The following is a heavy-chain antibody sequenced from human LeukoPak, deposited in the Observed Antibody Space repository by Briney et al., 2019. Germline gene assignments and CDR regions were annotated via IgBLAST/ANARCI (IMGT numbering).Heavy chain of an antibody. V-gene: IGHV1-69*01. J-gene: IGHJ4*02. CDR1: GGTFSSYA. CDR3: ARDPSISPSHYFDY. Sequence: SVKVSCKASGGTFSSYAISWVRQAPGQGLEWMGGIIPIFGTANYAQKFQGRVTITADESTSTAYMELSNLRSEDTAVYYCARDPSISPSHYFDYWGQGTLVTVSS. D-gene: IGHD6-6*01. CDR2: IIPIFGTA.